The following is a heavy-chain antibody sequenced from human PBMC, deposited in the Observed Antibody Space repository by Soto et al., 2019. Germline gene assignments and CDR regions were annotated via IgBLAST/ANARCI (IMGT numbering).Heavy chain of an antibody. V-gene: IGHV3-23*01. J-gene: IGHJ4*02. CDR2: ISGSGGST. D-gene: IGHD3-10*01. Sequence: GGSLRLSCAASGFTFSSYAMSWVRQAPRKGLEWVSAISGSGGSTYYADSVKGRFTISRDNSKNTLYLQMNSLRAEDTAVYYCAKDYTYYYGSGSYNWGQGTLVTVSS. CDR1: GFTFSSYA. CDR3: AKDYTYYYGSGSYN.